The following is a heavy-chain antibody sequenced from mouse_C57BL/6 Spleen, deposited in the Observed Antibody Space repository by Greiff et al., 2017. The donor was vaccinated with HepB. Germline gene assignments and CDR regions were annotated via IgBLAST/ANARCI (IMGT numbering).Heavy chain of an antibody. CDR2: ISYSGST. J-gene: IGHJ4*01. CDR3: ARSPYYYGSSSSAMDY. D-gene: IGHD1-1*01. V-gene: IGHV3-8*01. Sequence: EVQLQQSGPGLAKPSQTLSLTCSVTGYSITSDYWNWIRKFPGNKLEYMGYISYSGSTYYNPSLKSRISITRDTSKNQYYLQLNSVTTEDTATYYCARSPYYYGSSSSAMDYWGQGTSVTVSS. CDR1: GYSITSDY.